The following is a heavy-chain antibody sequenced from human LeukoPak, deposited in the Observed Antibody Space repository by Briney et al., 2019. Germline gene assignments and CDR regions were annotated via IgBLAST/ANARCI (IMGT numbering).Heavy chain of an antibody. V-gene: IGHV3-7*01. Sequence: GGSLRLSCAASGFTFSSYWMSWVRQAPGKGLEWVANIKQDGSEKYYVDSVMGRFTISRDNAKNSLYLQMNSLRAEDTAVYYCAAGGDYYYHMDVWGKGTTVTVSS. CDR2: IKQDGSEK. CDR3: AAGGDYYYHMDV. D-gene: IGHD3-10*01. CDR1: GFTFSSYW. J-gene: IGHJ6*03.